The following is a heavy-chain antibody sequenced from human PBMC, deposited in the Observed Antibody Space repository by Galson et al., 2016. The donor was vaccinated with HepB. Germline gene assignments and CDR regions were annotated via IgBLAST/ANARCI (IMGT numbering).Heavy chain of an antibody. D-gene: IGHD1-26*01. J-gene: IGHJ4*02. CDR1: GITFSDAW. CDR2: IKSKSYGGTT. Sequence: SLRLSCAASGITFSDAWTNWVRQAPGKGLEWVGRIKSKSYGGTTDYAAPVQGRFTISRDDSKSTLYLQMNSLKIEDTGVFYCTTINPDILGSTRALDSWGRGALVTVSS. V-gene: IGHV3-15*07. CDR3: TTINPDILGSTRALDS.